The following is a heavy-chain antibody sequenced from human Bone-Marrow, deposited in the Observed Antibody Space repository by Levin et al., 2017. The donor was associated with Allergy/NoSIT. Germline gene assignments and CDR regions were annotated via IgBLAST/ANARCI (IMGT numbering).Heavy chain of an antibody. CDR3: ARSYDVLTGDFLGFDS. D-gene: IGHD3-9*01. Sequence: GGSLRLSCKASRGTFRNYGVSWVRQAPGHGLEWVRGFIPVLSTGNYAQKFQDRVTITADASTSTAYMEVRTLRSDDTAVYYCARSYDVLTGDFLGFDSWGQGTLVTVSS. CDR1: RGTFRNYG. CDR2: FIPVLSTG. V-gene: IGHV1-69*01. J-gene: IGHJ4*02.